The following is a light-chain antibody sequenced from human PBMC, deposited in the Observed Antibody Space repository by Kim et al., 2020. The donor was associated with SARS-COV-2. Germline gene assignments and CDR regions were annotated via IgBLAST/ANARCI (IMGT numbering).Light chain of an antibody. J-gene: IGKJ2*03. CDR3: QQYSTYSYS. CDR1: QSVDSW. CDR2: DAT. Sequence: ASIGDEGNITCRARQSVDSWLAWYQERPGKAPKLLIYDATDLKSGVPSRFSGRGSGTEFTLTITSLQPDDFGTYYCQQYSTYSYSLGQGTKVDIK. V-gene: IGKV1-5*01.